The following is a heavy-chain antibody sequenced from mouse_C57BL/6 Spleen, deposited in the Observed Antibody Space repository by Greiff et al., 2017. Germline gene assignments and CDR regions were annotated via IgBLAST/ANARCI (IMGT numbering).Heavy chain of an antibody. CDR1: GYAFSSYW. CDR2: IYPGDGDT. V-gene: IGHV1-80*01. D-gene: IGHD1-1*01. CDR3: ARRSYYYGSSWAMDY. J-gene: IGHJ4*01. Sequence: QVQLQQSGAELVKPGASVKISCKASGYAFSSYWMNWVKQRPGKGLEWIGQIYPGDGDTNYNGKFKGKATLTADKSSSTAYMQLSSLTSEDSAVYFCARRSYYYGSSWAMDYWGQGTSVTVSS.